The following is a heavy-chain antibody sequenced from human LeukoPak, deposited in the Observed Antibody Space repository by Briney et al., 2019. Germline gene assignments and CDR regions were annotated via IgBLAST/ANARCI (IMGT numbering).Heavy chain of an antibody. CDR2: FSGCGGST. J-gene: IGHJ4*02. D-gene: IGHD6-13*01. Sequence: GGSLRLSCAASGFTFSSYSMNWVRHAPGKGLEWVSAFSGCGGSTYYAAPVQARFNISRDNSKSTLYLQMQSLIAEDTAVYYCAKGIAAARDYWGQGTLVTVSS. V-gene: IGHV3-23*01. CDR1: GFTFSSYS. CDR3: AKGIAAARDY.